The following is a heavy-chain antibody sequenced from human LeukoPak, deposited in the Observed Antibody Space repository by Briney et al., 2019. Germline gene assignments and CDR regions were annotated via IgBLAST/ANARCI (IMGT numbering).Heavy chain of an antibody. V-gene: IGHV4-59*01. D-gene: IGHD3-9*01. CDR1: GVSISDYY. Sequence: PSETLSLTCTVSGVSISDYYWSWVRQPPGKGLEWIGYIHYTGSTDYNPSLKSRVTMSLDTSKNQFSLNLRSVTATDTAVYYCARRTYYDTLTGYNYWYFDLWGRGTLVTVSS. CDR3: ARRTYYDTLTGYNYWYFDL. CDR2: IHYTGST. J-gene: IGHJ2*01.